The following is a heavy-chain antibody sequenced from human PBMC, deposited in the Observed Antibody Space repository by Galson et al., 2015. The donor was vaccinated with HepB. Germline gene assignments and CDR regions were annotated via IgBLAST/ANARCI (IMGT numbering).Heavy chain of an antibody. Sequence: SLRLSCAASGFTFSSYSMNWVRQAPGKGLEWVSYISSSSSTIYYADSVKGRFTISRDNAKNSLYLQMNSLRAEDTAVYYCARDRGFWSGYYTGGGLDYWGQGTLVTVSS. D-gene: IGHD3-3*01. CDR3: ARDRGFWSGYYTGGGLDY. V-gene: IGHV3-48*01. CDR1: GFTFSSYS. CDR2: ISSSSSTI. J-gene: IGHJ4*02.